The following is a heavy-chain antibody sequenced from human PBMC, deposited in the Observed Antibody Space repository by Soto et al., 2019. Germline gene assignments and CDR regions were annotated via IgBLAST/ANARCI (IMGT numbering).Heavy chain of an antibody. D-gene: IGHD2-15*01. CDR2: IVYDDGST. Sequence: GGSLRLACAASGFIFSTYNMHWVRQAPGKGLEWVSAIVYDDGSTYYADSVKGRFTITRDNSKNTLYLQMNSLRAEDTAVYYCAKEDCSGGSCYFGPLYWGQGTLVTVSS. CDR1: GFIFSTYN. J-gene: IGHJ4*02. V-gene: IGHV3-23*01. CDR3: AKEDCSGGSCYFGPLY.